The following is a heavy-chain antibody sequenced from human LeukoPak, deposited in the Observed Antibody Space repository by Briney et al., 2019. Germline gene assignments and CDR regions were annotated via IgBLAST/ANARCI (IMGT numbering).Heavy chain of an antibody. CDR3: ARVGGYCSSTSCYAGRDY. CDR2: IKQDGSEK. Sequence: GGSLILSCAASGFTFSSYWMSWVRQAPGKGLEWVANIKQDGSEKYYVDSVKGRFTISRDNAKNSLYLQMNSLRAEDTAVYYCARVGGYCSSTSCYAGRDYWGQGTLVTVSS. D-gene: IGHD2-2*01. CDR1: GFTFSSYW. V-gene: IGHV3-7*01. J-gene: IGHJ4*02.